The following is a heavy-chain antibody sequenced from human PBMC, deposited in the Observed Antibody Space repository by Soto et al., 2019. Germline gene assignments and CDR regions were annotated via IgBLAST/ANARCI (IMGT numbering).Heavy chain of an antibody. CDR1: GYTFTGYY. V-gene: IGHV1-2*04. Sequence: EASVKVSCKASGYTFTGYYMHWVRQAPGQGLEWMGWINPNSGGTNYAQKFQGWVTMTRDTSISTAYMELSRLRSDDTAVYYCARYSSSPHYGMDVWGQGTTVTVSS. CDR3: ARYSSSPHYGMDV. J-gene: IGHJ6*02. CDR2: INPNSGGT. D-gene: IGHD6-6*01.